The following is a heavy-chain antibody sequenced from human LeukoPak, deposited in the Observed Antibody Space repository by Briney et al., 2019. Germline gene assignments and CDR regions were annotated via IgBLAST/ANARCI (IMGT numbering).Heavy chain of an antibody. CDR2: IYHSGST. V-gene: IGHV4-34*01. J-gene: IGHJ3*02. CDR3: ARRPGRSDAFDI. CDR1: GGSFNDYF. Sequence: SETLSLTCALYGGSFNDYFWSWIRQPPGKGLEWIGEIYHSGSTNYNPSLKSRVTISVDKSKNQFSLKLSSVTAADTAVYYCARRPGRSDAFDIWGQGTMVTVSS.